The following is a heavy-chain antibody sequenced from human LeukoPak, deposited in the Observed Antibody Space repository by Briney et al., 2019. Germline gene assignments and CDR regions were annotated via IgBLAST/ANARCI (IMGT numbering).Heavy chain of an antibody. Sequence: GGSLRLSCAASGLTVSSNYMSWVRQAPGKGLEWVSVIYSGGSTYYADSVKGRFTISRDNSKNTLYLQMNSLRAEDTAVYYCAKALTKATDYMDVWGKGTTVTVSS. V-gene: IGHV3-53*01. CDR2: IYSGGST. CDR3: AKALTKATDYMDV. CDR1: GLTVSSNY. J-gene: IGHJ6*03. D-gene: IGHD2-2*01.